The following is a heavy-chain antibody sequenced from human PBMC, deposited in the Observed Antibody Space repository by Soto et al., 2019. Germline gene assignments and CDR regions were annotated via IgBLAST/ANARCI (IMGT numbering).Heavy chain of an antibody. CDR1: GDTFSFYT. Sequence: ASVKVSCKASGDTFSFYTINWVRQAPGLGLEWVGRINPILSMSNYAQKFQGRVTMTADISASTAYMELRSLRSEDTAMYYCATSYGSGYRAFDYWGQGALVTVSS. CDR2: INPILSMS. D-gene: IGHD3-10*01. V-gene: IGHV1-69*02. CDR3: ATSYGSGYRAFDY. J-gene: IGHJ4*02.